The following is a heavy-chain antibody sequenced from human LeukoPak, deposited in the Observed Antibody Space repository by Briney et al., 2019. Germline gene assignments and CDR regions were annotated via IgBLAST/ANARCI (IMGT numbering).Heavy chain of an antibody. CDR2: IWYDGSKK. CDR3: ARDVGFIVGATPGAFDI. Sequence: GGSLRLSCATSGFTFSSYGMHWVRQAPGKGLEWVAVIWYDGSKKYYADSVKGRFTISRDNSKNTLYLQMNSLRADDTAVYYCARDVGFIVGATPGAFDIWGQGTMVTVSS. V-gene: IGHV3-33*01. J-gene: IGHJ3*02. CDR1: GFTFSSYG. D-gene: IGHD1-26*01.